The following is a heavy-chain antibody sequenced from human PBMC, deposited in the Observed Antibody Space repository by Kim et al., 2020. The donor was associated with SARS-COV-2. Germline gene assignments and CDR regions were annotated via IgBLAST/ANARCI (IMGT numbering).Heavy chain of an antibody. CDR3: ARSTLWFGEYTARGYYYYYGMDV. D-gene: IGHD3-10*01. CDR2: IYSGGST. Sequence: GGSLRLSCAASGFTVSSNYMSWVRQAPGKGLEWVSVIYSGGSTYYADSVKGRFTISRHNSKNTLYLQMNSLRAEDTVVYYCARSTLWFGEYTARGYYYYYGMDVWGQGTTVTVSS. J-gene: IGHJ6*02. V-gene: IGHV3-53*04. CDR1: GFTVSSNY.